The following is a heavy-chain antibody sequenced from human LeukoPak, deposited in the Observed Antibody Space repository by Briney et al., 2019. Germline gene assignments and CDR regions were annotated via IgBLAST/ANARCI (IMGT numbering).Heavy chain of an antibody. CDR2: IYYSGNT. CDR1: GGSISSSTYY. V-gene: IGHV4-39*07. J-gene: IGHJ4*02. Sequence: PSETLSLTCTVSGGSISSSTYYWGWIRQPPGKGLEWIGSIYYSGNTYYNPSLRSRVTISVDTSKNQFSLKLTSVTAADTAVYYCARDSIAVSGLPDDLGYWGQGTLVTVSS. CDR3: ARDSIAVSGLPDDLGY. D-gene: IGHD6-19*01.